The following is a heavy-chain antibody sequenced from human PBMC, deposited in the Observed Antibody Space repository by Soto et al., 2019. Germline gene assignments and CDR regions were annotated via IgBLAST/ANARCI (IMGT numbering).Heavy chain of an antibody. CDR2: INHSGST. Sequence: SETLSLTCAVYGGSFSGYYWSWIRQPPGKGLEWIGEINHSGSTNYNPSLKSRVTISVDTSKNQFSLKLSSVTAADTAVHYCARSYCSGGSCYWLDYWGQGTLVTVS. V-gene: IGHV4-34*01. D-gene: IGHD2-15*01. CDR3: ARSYCSGGSCYWLDY. J-gene: IGHJ4*02. CDR1: GGSFSGYY.